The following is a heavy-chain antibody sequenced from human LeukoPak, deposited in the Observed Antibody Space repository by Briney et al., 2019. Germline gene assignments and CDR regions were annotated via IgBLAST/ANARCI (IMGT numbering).Heavy chain of an antibody. Sequence: ASVKVSCKASGYTFTSYDINWVRQATGQGLEWMGWMNPNSGNTGYAQKFQGRVTMTRDTSTSTVYMELSSLRSEDTAVYYCARFCGGDCYLGLDYWGQGTLVTVSS. D-gene: IGHD2-21*02. CDR1: GYTFTSYD. J-gene: IGHJ4*02. V-gene: IGHV1-8*01. CDR3: ARFCGGDCYLGLDY. CDR2: MNPNSGNT.